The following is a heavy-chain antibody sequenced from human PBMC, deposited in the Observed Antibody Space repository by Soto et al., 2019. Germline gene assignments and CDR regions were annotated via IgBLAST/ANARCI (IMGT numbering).Heavy chain of an antibody. V-gene: IGHV3-23*01. CDR2: ISGSGGST. J-gene: IGHJ5*02. CDR1: GFTFSSYA. Sequence: PGGSLRLSCAASGFTFSSYAMSWVRQAPGKGLEWVSAISGSGGSTYYADSVKGRFTISRDNSKNTLYLQMNSLRAEDTAVYYCAKHANRYGSTRTGALNWFDPWGQGTLVTVSS. CDR3: AKHANRYGSTRTGALNWFDP. D-gene: IGHD2-2*01.